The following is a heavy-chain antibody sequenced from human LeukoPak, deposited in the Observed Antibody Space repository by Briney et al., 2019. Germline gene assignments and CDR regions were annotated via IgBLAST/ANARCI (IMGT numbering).Heavy chain of an antibody. Sequence: WGSLRLSCAASGFTFSTYAMNWVRQAPGKGLEWVSYINSRSGPIYYADSVKGRFTISRDNVKNSLYLQMNSLRAEDTAVYYCARDDPYSSFDYWGQGTLVIVSS. CDR2: INSRSGPI. CDR1: GFTFSTYA. D-gene: IGHD4-11*01. J-gene: IGHJ4*02. V-gene: IGHV3-48*01. CDR3: ARDDPYSSFDY.